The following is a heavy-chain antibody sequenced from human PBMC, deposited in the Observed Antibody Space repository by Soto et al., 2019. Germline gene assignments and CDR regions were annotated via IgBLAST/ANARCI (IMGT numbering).Heavy chain of an antibody. J-gene: IGHJ4*02. CDR1: GDSMSKYY. D-gene: IGHD1-26*01. Sequence: SETLSLTCTVSGDSMSKYYWSWIRQPAGQGLEWIGRIYTSGSTTYNPSLKSRVNMSVDTSNNHFSLNLKSVTAADAAVYYCARTVGAAYYFDFSGQGALVTVSS. CDR3: ARTVGAAYYFDF. CDR2: IYTSGST. V-gene: IGHV4-4*07.